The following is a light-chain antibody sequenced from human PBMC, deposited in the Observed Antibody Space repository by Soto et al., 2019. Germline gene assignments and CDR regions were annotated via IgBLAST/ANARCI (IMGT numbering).Light chain of an antibody. V-gene: IGKV3D-15*01. J-gene: IGKJ4*01. CDR3: QQYNNWPLT. CDR2: GAS. Sequence: EIVMTQSPATLSVSPGERATLSCRASQSVSSDLAWYQQKPGQAPRLLIYGASSRATGIPDRFSGSGYGREFTLTISSLQSEDSSVYYCQQYNNWPLTFGGGTKVDIK. CDR1: QSVSSD.